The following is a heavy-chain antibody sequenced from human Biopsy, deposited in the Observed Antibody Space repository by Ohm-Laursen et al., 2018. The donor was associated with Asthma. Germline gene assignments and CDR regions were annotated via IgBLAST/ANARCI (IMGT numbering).Heavy chain of an antibody. CDR1: GFTFSSYG. CDR3: ARGIYDMDV. J-gene: IGHJ6*02. Sequence: SLRLSCTAFGFTFSSYGMHWVRQAPGKGLEWVAVISYDGSNKYYADSVKGRFTISRDNSKNMLYLQMNSLRAEDTAVYFCARGIYDMDVRGQGTTVTVSS. V-gene: IGHV3-30*03. CDR2: ISYDGSNK.